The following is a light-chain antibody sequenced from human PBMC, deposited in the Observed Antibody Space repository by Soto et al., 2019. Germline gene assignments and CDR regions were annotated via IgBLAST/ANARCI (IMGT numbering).Light chain of an antibody. CDR3: QQSYSTPPYT. V-gene: IGKV1-39*01. J-gene: IGKJ2*01. Sequence: DIQMTQSPSSLSASVGDRVTITCRASQCISSYLNWYQQKPRKAPQLLIYAASSLQSGVPSRFSDSRSATDFTLTISSLQPEDFATYYCQQSYSTPPYTFAQGTKLQIK. CDR2: AAS. CDR1: QCISSY.